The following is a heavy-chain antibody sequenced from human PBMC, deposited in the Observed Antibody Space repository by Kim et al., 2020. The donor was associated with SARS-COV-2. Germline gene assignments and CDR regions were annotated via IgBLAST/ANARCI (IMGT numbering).Heavy chain of an antibody. CDR2: INHSGST. V-gene: IGHV4-34*01. Sequence: SETLSLTCAVYGGSFSGYYWSWIRQPPGKGLEWIGEINHSGSTNYNPSLKSRVTISVDTSKNQFSLKLSSVTAADTAVYYCARVPGYSSGWSDFRGRYFQHWGQGTLVTVSS. CDR3: ARVPGYSSGWSDFRGRYFQH. CDR1: GGSFSGYY. D-gene: IGHD6-19*01. J-gene: IGHJ1*01.